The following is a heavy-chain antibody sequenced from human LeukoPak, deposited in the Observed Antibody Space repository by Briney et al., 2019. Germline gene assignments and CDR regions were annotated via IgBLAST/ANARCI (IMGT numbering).Heavy chain of an antibody. J-gene: IGHJ1*01. D-gene: IGHD3-10*01. V-gene: IGHV1-3*04. CDR3: ARVPLDDASRHYYPH. CDR1: GYTFTNYG. CDR2: INTGNGNT. Sequence: GASVKVSCKTSGYTFTNYGMHWVRQAPRQSPEWMGWINTGNGNTKSSQKLQVRVTLTRDTSASTAYMELNSLSSEDTAVYYCARVPLDDASRHYYPHWGQGTLVTVSS.